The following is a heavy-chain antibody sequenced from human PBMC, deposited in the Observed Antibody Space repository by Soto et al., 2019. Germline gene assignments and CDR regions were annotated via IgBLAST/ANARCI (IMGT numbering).Heavy chain of an antibody. Sequence: ASVKVSCKASGYTFTSYAMHWVRQAPGQRLEWMGWINAGNGNTKYSQKFQGRVTITRDTSASTAYMELSSLGSEDTAVYYCAYNGAQYSGYDFDYWGQGTLVTVSS. CDR3: AYNGAQYSGYDFDY. D-gene: IGHD5-12*01. J-gene: IGHJ4*02. CDR2: INAGNGNT. CDR1: GYTFTSYA. V-gene: IGHV1-3*01.